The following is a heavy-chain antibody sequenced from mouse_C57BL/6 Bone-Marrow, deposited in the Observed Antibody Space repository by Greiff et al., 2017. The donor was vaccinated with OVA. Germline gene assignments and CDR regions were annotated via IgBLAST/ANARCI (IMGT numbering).Heavy chain of an antibody. V-gene: IGHV1-42*01. Sequence: VQLQQSGAELMKPGASVKLSCKATGYSFTGYYMNWVKQSPEKSLEWIGEINPSTGGTTYNQKFKAKATLTVDKSSSTAYMQLKSLTSEDSAVYYCARRDYGSSSFAYWGQGTLVTVSA. CDR1: GYSFTGYY. CDR3: ARRDYGSSSFAY. J-gene: IGHJ3*01. CDR2: INPSTGGT. D-gene: IGHD1-1*01.